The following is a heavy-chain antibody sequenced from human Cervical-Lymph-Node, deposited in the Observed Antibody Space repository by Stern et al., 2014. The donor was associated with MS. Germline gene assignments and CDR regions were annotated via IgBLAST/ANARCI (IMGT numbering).Heavy chain of an antibody. Sequence: QVQLQQWGAGLLKPSETLSLTCAVYGGSFSGYYWSWIRQAPGKGLEWIGEINHSGNTNYNPSLNNRVPISADTSRSQFSLKLGSVTAADMAVYYCARYNVRGWFEPWGQGTLVIVSS. CDR1: GGSFSGYY. D-gene: IGHD1-14*01. CDR3: ARYNVRGWFEP. V-gene: IGHV4-34*01. J-gene: IGHJ5*02. CDR2: INHSGNT.